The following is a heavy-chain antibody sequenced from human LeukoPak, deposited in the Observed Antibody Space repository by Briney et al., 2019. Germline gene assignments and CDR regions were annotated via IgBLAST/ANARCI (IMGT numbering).Heavy chain of an antibody. CDR2: ISVSGGGK. D-gene: IGHD1/OR15-1a*01. V-gene: IGHV3-23*01. CDR1: GFTFSTYD. J-gene: IGHJ4*02. CDR3: ARDRVARTPDY. Sequence: PGGSLRLSCAASGFTFSTYDMSWVRQAPGKGLEWVPAISVSGGGKYYADSVKGRFTISRDNSKNTLYLQMNSLRAEDTAVYYCARDRVARTPDYWGQGTLVTVSS.